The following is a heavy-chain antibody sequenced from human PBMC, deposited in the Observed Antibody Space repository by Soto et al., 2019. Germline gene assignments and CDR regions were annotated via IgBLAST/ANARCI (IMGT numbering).Heavy chain of an antibody. Sequence: EVQLLESGGGLVQPGGSLRLSCAASGFTFSSYAMSWVRQAPGKGLEWVSAISGSGGSTYYADSVKGRFTISRDNSKITLYLQMNSLRAEDTAVYYCAKDTGSSGWYGGGYFDYWGQGTLVTVSS. J-gene: IGHJ4*02. CDR3: AKDTGSSGWYGGGYFDY. V-gene: IGHV3-23*01. CDR1: GFTFSSYA. CDR2: ISGSGGST. D-gene: IGHD6-19*01.